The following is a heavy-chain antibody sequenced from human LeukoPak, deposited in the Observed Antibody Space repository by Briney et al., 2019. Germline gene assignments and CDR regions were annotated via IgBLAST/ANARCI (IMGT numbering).Heavy chain of an antibody. CDR3: ARYVVASACFDS. J-gene: IGHJ4*02. CDR2: MNSDGTVT. CDR1: GFTLSGYW. D-gene: IGHD2-21*01. Sequence: GGSLRLSCAASGFTLSGYWMHWVRQAPGEGLVWVSRMNSDGTVTTYADTVSGRFTISRDNAKNTLYLQMSSLRAEDTAVYYCARYVVASACFDSWGQGNPVTVSS. V-gene: IGHV3-74*01.